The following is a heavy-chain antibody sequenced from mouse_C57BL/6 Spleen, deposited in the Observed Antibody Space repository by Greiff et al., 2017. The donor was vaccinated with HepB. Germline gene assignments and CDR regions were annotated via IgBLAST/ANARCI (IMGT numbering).Heavy chain of an antibody. CDR1: GYTFTGYW. D-gene: IGHD2-4*01. CDR3: ARGGYYDYDDGYYFDY. Sequence: QVQLQQSGAELMKPGASVKLSCKATGYTFTGYWIEWVKQRPGHGLEWIGEILPGSGSTNYNEKFKGKATFTADTSSNTAYMQLSSLTTEDSAIYYCARGGYYDYDDGYYFDYWGQGTTLTVSS. V-gene: IGHV1-9*01. J-gene: IGHJ2*01. CDR2: ILPGSGST.